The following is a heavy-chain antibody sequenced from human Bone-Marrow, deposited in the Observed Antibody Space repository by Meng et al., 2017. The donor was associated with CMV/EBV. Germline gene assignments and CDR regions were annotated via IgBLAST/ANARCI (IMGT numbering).Heavy chain of an antibody. CDR1: GFTFDTNG. V-gene: IGHV3-33*06. CDR3: AKKGDGSGWFPDY. Sequence: GRSLRLSCAASGFTFDTNGMLWVRQAPGKGLEWEAIIWYDGSSEKYADSVKGRFTISRDNSKITLYLQMNSLRAEDTGVYYCAKKGDGSGWFPDYWGPGTLVTVSS. CDR2: IWYDGSSE. D-gene: IGHD6-19*01. J-gene: IGHJ4*02.